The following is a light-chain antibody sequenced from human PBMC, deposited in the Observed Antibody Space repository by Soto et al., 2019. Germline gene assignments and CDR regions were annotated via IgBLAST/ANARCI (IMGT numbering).Light chain of an antibody. J-gene: IGKJ3*01. Sequence: EIVLTQSPATLSLSPGERATLSCRASQSVGSFLAWYQQKSGQTPRLLIYDASNRATGIPARFSGSGSGTDFTLTSSSLEPADFAVYYCQHRSNWLGTFGPGTKVDIK. V-gene: IGKV3-11*01. CDR1: QSVGSF. CDR3: QHRSNWLGT. CDR2: DAS.